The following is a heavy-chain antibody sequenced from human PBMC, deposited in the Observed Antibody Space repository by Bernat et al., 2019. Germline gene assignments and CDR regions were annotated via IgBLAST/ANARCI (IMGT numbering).Heavy chain of an antibody. V-gene: IGHV2-70*15. CDR1: GFSLSTSGMC. D-gene: IGHD6-19*01. J-gene: IGHJ6*02. CDR3: ARIVYSSGWWGHYHYYGMDV. Sequence: QVTLRESGPALVKPTQTLTLTCTFSGFSLSTSGMCVSWIRQPPGKALEWLARIDWDDDKYYSTSLKTRLTISKDTSKNQVVLTMTNMDPVDTATYYCARIVYSSGWWGHYHYYGMDVWGQGTTVTVSS. CDR2: IDWDDDK.